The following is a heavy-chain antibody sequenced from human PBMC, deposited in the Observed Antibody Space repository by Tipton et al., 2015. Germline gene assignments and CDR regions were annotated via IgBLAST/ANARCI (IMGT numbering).Heavy chain of an antibody. Sequence: TLSLTCTVSGVSVSITNLYWTWIRQSPGKGLEWIGSIYYSGRTYYNPSLKSRVTISVDTSKNQFSLKLSSVTAADTAVYYCARVQGVYYDTSGYGSFDYWGQGTLVTVSS. J-gene: IGHJ4*02. V-gene: IGHV4-39*01. D-gene: IGHD3-22*01. CDR2: IYYSGRT. CDR1: GVSVSITNLY. CDR3: ARVQGVYYDTSGYGSFDY.